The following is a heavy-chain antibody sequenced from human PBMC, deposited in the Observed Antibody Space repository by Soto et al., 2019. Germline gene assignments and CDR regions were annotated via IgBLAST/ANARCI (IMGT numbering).Heavy chain of an antibody. D-gene: IGHD6-19*01. V-gene: IGHV3-23*01. J-gene: IGHJ4*02. CDR1: GFTLSSYA. CDR2: ISGSGGST. Sequence: GGSLRLSCAASGFTLSSYAMRCVRQAPGKGLEGVSAISGSGGSTYYADSVNGRFTISRDNSKNTLYLQMNSLRAEDTAVYYCSKDRLSRIAVAGMGYWAQGTMVTVSS. CDR3: SKDRLSRIAVAGMGY.